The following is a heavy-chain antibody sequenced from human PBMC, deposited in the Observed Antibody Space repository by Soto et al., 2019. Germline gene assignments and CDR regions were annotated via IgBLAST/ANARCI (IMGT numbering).Heavy chain of an antibody. Sequence: PSETLSLTCTVSGGSISSYYWSWIRQPPGKGLEWIGYIYYSGSTNYNPSLKSRVTISVDTSKNQFSLKLSSVTAADTAVYYCARIHFDWLTGGYFDYWGQGTLVTVSS. CDR3: ARIHFDWLTGGYFDY. J-gene: IGHJ4*02. V-gene: IGHV4-59*01. CDR1: GGSISSYY. D-gene: IGHD3-9*01. CDR2: IYYSGST.